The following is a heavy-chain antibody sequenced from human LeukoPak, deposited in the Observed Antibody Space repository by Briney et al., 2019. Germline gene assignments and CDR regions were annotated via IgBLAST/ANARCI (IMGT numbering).Heavy chain of an antibody. CDR2: VNRDGSET. CDR3: ARNNGMDV. CDR1: GFALSSHW. V-gene: IGHV3-7*03. Sequence: GGSLRLSCAASGFALSSHWMTWVRQVPGRGSEWVANVNRDGSETYYLDSVKGRFTISKDNAKNSLYLQMNSLRAEDTALYHCARNNGMDVWGQGTTVIVSS. J-gene: IGHJ6*02.